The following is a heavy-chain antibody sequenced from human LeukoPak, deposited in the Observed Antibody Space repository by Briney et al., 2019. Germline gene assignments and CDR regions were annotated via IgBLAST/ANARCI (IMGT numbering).Heavy chain of an antibody. CDR2: ISAYNGNT. V-gene: IGHV1-18*04. CDR3: ARDRPGVDYGDYGHSVDI. J-gene: IGHJ3*02. D-gene: IGHD4-17*01. CDR1: GYTFTSYY. Sequence: ASVKVSCKASGYTFTSYYMHWVRQAPGQGLEWMGWISAYNGNTNYAQKLQGRVTMTTDTSTSTAYMELRSLRSDDTAAYYCARDRPGVDYGDYGHSVDIWGQGTMVTVSS.